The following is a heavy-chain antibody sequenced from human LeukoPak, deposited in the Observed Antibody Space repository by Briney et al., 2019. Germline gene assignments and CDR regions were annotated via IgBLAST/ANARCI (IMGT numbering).Heavy chain of an antibody. CDR2: IYHNGIT. D-gene: IGHD2-21*02. V-gene: IGHV4-38-2*02. J-gene: IGHJ3*01. CDR1: GYSISSGYY. Sequence: SETLSLTCSVSGYSISSGYYWGWIRQPPGKGLEWIGSIYHNGITYYNPSLKSRVTISVDTSKNQFSLKLRSVTAADTAVYYCVRDSNPYCQGDCNYDAFDLWGQGAMVTVSP. CDR3: VRDSNPYCQGDCNYDAFDL.